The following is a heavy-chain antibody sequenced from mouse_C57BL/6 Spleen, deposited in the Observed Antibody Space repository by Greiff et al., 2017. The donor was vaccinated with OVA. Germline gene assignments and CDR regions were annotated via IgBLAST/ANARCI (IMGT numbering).Heavy chain of an antibody. J-gene: IGHJ4*01. CDR2: IDPSDSET. Sequence: QVQLQQPGAELVRPGSSVKLSCKASGYTFTSYWMHWVKQRPIQGLEWIGNIDPSDSETHYNQKFKDKATLTVDKSSSTAYMQLSSLTSEDSAVYYCVRPGYGYAMDYWGQGTSVTVSS. D-gene: IGHD3-2*02. CDR1: GYTFTSYW. CDR3: VRPGYGYAMDY. V-gene: IGHV1-52*01.